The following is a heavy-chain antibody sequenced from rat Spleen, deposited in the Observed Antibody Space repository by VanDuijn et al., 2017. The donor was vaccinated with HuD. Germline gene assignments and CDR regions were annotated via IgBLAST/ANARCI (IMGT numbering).Heavy chain of an antibody. CDR1: GYTFTSYY. D-gene: IGHD4-3*01. CDR2: INTGSGRT. V-gene: IGHV1-43*01. J-gene: IGHJ4*01. CDR3: VREGVGGMDA. Sequence: QVQLQQSGAELAKPGSSVKISCKASGYTFTSYYISWIKQTTGQGLEYIGYINTGSGRTNYNEKFKGKATLTVDKSSSTAFMQLSSLTPDDSAVYYCVREGVGGMDAWGQGASVTVSS.